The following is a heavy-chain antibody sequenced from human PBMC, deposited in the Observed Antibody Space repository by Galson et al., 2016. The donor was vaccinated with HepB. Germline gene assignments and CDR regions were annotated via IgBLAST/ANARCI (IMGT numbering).Heavy chain of an antibody. J-gene: IGHJ4*02. CDR1: GVPVSSRN. CDR3: ATAGLGPFDL. Sequence: SLRLSCAVSGVPVSSRNINWVRQAPGKGLEWVSIFNSDGGTDYGDSVEGRFSFSRDDSKNSLYLQMNSLRAEDTAVYYCATAGLGPFDLWGQGTLVTVSS. V-gene: IGHV3-53*01. CDR2: FNSDGGT.